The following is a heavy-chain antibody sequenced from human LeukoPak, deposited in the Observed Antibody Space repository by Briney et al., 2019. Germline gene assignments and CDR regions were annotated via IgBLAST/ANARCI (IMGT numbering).Heavy chain of an antibody. D-gene: IGHD1-14*01. V-gene: IGHV1-2*02. CDR2: MNPNSGGK. CDR1: GYTFTGYY. Sequence: ASVKVSCKASGYTFTGYYMHWVRQAPGQGLEWMGWMNPNSGGKNYAQKFQGRVTMTRDKSISTAYMEMSRLRSDDTAVYYCARGPGSDHPDYWGQGTLVTVSS. CDR3: ARGPGSDHPDY. J-gene: IGHJ4*02.